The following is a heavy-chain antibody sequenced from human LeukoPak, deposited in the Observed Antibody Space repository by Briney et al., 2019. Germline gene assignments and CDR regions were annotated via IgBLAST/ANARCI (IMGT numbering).Heavy chain of an antibody. D-gene: IGHD3-16*01. J-gene: IGHJ4*02. V-gene: IGHV3-74*01. Sequence: GGSLRLSCAASGFTFCNYWMHWVRQAPGKGLVWVSRINSDGSTTTYADSVKGRFTISRDNAKNTLYLQMNSLRAEDTAVYYCTRGGVDYWGQGTLVTVSS. CDR3: TRGGVDY. CDR2: INSDGSTT. CDR1: GFTFCNYW.